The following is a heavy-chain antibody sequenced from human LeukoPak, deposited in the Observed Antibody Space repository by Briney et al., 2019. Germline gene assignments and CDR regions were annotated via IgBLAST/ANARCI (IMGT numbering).Heavy chain of an antibody. Sequence: SQTLSLTCTVSGGSISSGDYYWSWIRQPPGKGLEWIGYIYYSGSTYYNPSLKSRVTISVDTSKNQFSLKLSSVTAADTAVCYCARAAFSYSSSWGFDYWGQGTLVTVSS. CDR1: GGSISSGDYY. CDR3: ARAAFSYSSSWGFDY. D-gene: IGHD6-13*01. CDR2: IYYSGST. V-gene: IGHV4-30-4*01. J-gene: IGHJ4*02.